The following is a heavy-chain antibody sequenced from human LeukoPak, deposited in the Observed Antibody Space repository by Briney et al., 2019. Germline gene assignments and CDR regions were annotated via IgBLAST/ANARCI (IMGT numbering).Heavy chain of an antibody. CDR3: ARVTMIKRGAFDI. CDR2: MNPNSGNT. J-gene: IGHJ3*02. D-gene: IGHD3-22*01. Sequence: GASVKVSCKASGYTFTSYDINWVRQATGQGLEWVGWMNPNSGNTGYAQKFQGRVTITRNTSISTAYMEPSSLRSEDTAVYYCARVTMIKRGAFDIWGQGTMVTVSS. CDR1: GYTFTSYD. V-gene: IGHV1-8*03.